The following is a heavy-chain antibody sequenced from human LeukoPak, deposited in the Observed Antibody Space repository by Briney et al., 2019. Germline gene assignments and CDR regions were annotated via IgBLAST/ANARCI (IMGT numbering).Heavy chain of an antibody. CDR2: IKQDGSEK. CDR3: ARESDFRYYDYIWGSDRYFDY. D-gene: IGHD3-16*02. J-gene: IGHJ4*02. CDR1: GFTFSSYW. V-gene: IGHV3-7*01. Sequence: PGGSLRLSCAASGFTFSSYWMSWVRQAPGKGLEWVANIKQDGSEKYYVDSVKGRFTISRDNAKNSLYLQMNSLRAEDTAVYYCARESDFRYYDYIWGSDRYFDYWGQGTLVTVSS.